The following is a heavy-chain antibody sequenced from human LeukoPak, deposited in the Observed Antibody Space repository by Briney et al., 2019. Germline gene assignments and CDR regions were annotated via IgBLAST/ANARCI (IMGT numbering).Heavy chain of an antibody. V-gene: IGHV3-30-3*01. CDR2: ISYDGSNK. Sequence: PGRSLRLSCAASGFTFSSYAMHRVRQAPGKGLEWVAVISYDGSNKYYADSVKGRFTISRDNSKNTLYLQMNSLRAEDTAVYYCARDLRVFSYWGQGTLVTVSS. D-gene: IGHD2/OR15-2a*01. CDR3: ARDLRVFSY. CDR1: GFTFSSYA. J-gene: IGHJ4*02.